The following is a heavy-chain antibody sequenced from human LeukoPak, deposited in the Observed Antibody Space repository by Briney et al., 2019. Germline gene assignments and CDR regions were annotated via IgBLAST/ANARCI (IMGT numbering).Heavy chain of an antibody. J-gene: IGHJ5*02. CDR3: AKEGTPQVSTWYDL. Sequence: GGSLRLSCATSGFTFSSYGMHWVRQAPGKGLEWVALISYDGSDKYYADSVKGRFIISRDNPRNTLYLQMNILRTEDTAVYYCAKEGTPQVSTWYDLWGQGTQVIVSS. CDR1: GFTFSSYG. D-gene: IGHD3-10*01. CDR2: ISYDGSDK. V-gene: IGHV3-30*18.